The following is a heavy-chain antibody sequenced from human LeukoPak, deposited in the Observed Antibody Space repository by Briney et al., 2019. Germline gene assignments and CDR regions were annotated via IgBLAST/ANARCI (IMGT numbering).Heavy chain of an antibody. D-gene: IGHD6-19*01. CDR1: GFTFSNYG. V-gene: IGHV3-30*02. Sequence: GGSLRLSCAASGFTFSNYGMHWVRQAPGKGLEWVTFISYDGSNKYYTDFVKGRSTISRDNSKNTLYMQMNSLRPEDTAVYYCRAVAGVGDAFDIWGQGTMVTVCS. CDR2: ISYDGSNK. CDR3: RAVAGVGDAFDI. J-gene: IGHJ3*02.